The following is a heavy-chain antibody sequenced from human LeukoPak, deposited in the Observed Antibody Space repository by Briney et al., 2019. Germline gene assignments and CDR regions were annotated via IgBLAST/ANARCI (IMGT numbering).Heavy chain of an antibody. D-gene: IGHD3-22*01. CDR1: GYTFTSYD. V-gene: IGHV1-8*01. Sequence: ASVKVSCKASGYTFTSYDINWARQATGQGLEWMGWMNPNSGNTGYAQKFQGRVTMTRNTSISTAYMELSSLRSEDTAVYYCASYYDSSGYLGYWGQGTLVTVSS. CDR2: MNPNSGNT. J-gene: IGHJ4*02. CDR3: ASYYDSSGYLGY.